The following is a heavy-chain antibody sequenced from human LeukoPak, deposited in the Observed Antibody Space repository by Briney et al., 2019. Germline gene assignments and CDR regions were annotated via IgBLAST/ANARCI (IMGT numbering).Heavy chain of an antibody. J-gene: IGHJ6*02. CDR1: GFIFSNYA. D-gene: IGHD4-17*01. Sequence: TGGSPRLSCAASGFIFSNYAMHWVRQAPGKGLEWVAVNSYAGSNKYYADSVKGRFTISRDNSKDTLYLQMNSLRAEDTAVYYCAREAGDFTYGIDVWGQGTTVTVSS. CDR3: AREAGDFTYGIDV. CDR2: NSYAGSNK. V-gene: IGHV3-30*04.